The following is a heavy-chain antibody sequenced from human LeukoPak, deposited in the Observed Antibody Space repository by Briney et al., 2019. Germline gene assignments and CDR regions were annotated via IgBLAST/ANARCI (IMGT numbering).Heavy chain of an antibody. CDR1: GGSISSYY. Sequence: SETLSLTCTVSGGSISSYYGSWIRQPPGKGLEWIAYISDTGSINYNPSLKSRVTISLDTSKNQFSLKLSSVTAADTAVYYCAGHHPRNTVDFWGQGTLVTVSS. V-gene: IGHV4-59*08. D-gene: IGHD2/OR15-2a*01. CDR3: AGHHPRNTVDF. CDR2: ISDTGSI. J-gene: IGHJ4*02.